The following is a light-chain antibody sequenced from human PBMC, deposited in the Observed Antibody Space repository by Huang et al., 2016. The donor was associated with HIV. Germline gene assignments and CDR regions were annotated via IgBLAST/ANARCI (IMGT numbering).Light chain of an antibody. CDR1: QSVSSY. Sequence: EIVLTQFPATLSLSPGERATLSCRASQSVSSYLAWYQQKPGQAPGLLIYDASNRATGIPGRFSGSGSGTNCTLSVSSLGPEDFALYYCHQKSTWAFGPGTKVDIK. J-gene: IGKJ3*01. V-gene: IGKV3-11*01. CDR2: DAS. CDR3: HQKSTWA.